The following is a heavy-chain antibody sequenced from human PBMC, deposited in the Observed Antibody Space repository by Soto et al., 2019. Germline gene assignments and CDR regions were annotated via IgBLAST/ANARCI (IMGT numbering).Heavy chain of an antibody. CDR1: GGSVSYYH. CDR2: IYYSGNP. J-gene: IGHJ4*01. V-gene: IGHV4-59*02. D-gene: IGHD5-12*01. Sequence: PSETLSLTSTASGGSVSYYHWGWIRQPPGKGLEWIGSIYYSGNPRHNPSLKSRLTSSVDPSMNQFALTLDPVTAVHSAVYYRGRGGYVHALDYWGRRALVALAS. CDR3: GRGGYVHALDY.